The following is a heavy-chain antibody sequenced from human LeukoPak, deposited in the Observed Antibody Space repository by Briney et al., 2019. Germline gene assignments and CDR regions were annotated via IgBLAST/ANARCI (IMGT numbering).Heavy chain of an antibody. CDR1: GGTFSSYA. CDR3: ARDQEDIVVVPAAI. V-gene: IGHV1-69*04. D-gene: IGHD2-2*02. J-gene: IGHJ4*02. CDR2: IIPILGIA. Sequence: SVKVSCKASGGTFSSYAISWVRQAPGQGLEWMGRIIPILGIANYAQKFQGRVTITADKSTSTAYMELSSLRSEDTAVYYCARDQEDIVVVPAAIWGQGTLVTVSS.